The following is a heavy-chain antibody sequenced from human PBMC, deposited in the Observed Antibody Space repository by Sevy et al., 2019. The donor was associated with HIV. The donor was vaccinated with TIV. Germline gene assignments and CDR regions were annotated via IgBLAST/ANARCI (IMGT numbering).Heavy chain of an antibody. CDR2: IYYSGST. D-gene: IGHD1-20*01. CDR1: GGSISSSRYY. Sequence: SETLSFTCTVSGGSISSSRYYWGWIRQPPGKGLEWIGSIYYSGSTYYNPSLKSRVTISVDTSKNQFSLKLSSVTAADTAAYYCARHTITGTTGGVLDYRGQGTLVTVSS. J-gene: IGHJ4*02. CDR3: ARHTITGTTGGVLDY. V-gene: IGHV4-39*01.